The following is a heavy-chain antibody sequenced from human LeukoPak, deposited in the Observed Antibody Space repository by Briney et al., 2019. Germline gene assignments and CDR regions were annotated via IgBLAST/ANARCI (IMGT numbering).Heavy chain of an antibody. CDR1: GFTFSSYS. CDR3: ARVLGYYYDSRGHDY. D-gene: IGHD3-22*01. J-gene: IGHJ4*02. Sequence: GGSLRLSCAASGFTFSSYSMNWVRQAPGKGLEWVSSISSSGAYIFYADSVKGRFTISRDNAKNSLYLQMNSLRGEDTAVYYCARVLGYYYDSRGHDYWGQGTLVTVSS. V-gene: IGHV3-21*01. CDR2: ISSSGAYI.